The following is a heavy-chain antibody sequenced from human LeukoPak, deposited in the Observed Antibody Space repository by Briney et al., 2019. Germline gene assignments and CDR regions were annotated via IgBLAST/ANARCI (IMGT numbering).Heavy chain of an antibody. D-gene: IGHD5-12*01. Sequence: GASVKVSCKASGGTFSSYAISWVRQAPGQGLEWMGGIIPIFGTANYAQKFQGRVTITADESTSTAYMELSSLRSEDTAVYYCARGQRLRPYYYYGMDVWGKGTTVTVSS. J-gene: IGHJ6*04. CDR2: IIPIFGTA. V-gene: IGHV1-69*13. CDR1: GGTFSSYA. CDR3: ARGQRLRPYYYYGMDV.